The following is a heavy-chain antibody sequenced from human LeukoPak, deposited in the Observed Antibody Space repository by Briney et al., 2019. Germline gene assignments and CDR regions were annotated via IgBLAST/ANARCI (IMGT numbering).Heavy chain of an antibody. CDR1: GYTFTSYG. CDR2: ISAYNGNT. CDR3: ARDSEPAGYKAPEVFDY. D-gene: IGHD1-14*01. Sequence: ASVKVSCKASGYTFTSYGISWVRQAPGQGLEWMGWISAYNGNTNYAQTLQGRVTMTTDTSTSTAYMELRSLRSDDTAVYYCARDSEPAGYKAPEVFDYWGQGTLVTVSS. J-gene: IGHJ4*02. V-gene: IGHV1-18*01.